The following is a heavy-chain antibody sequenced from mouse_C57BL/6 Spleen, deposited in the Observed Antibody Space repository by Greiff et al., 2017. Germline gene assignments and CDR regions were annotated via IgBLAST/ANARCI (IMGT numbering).Heavy chain of an antibody. CDR3: ARYRDYAMDY. CDR1: GYTFTSYG. V-gene: IGHV1-81*01. CDR2: IYPRSGNT. J-gene: IGHJ4*01. Sequence: VMLVESGAELARPGASVKLSCKASGYTFTSYGISWVKQRTGQGLEWIGEIYPRSGNTYYNEKFKGKATLTADKSSSTAYMELRSLTSEESAVYFCARYRDYAMDYWGQGTSVTVSS. D-gene: IGHD2-12*01.